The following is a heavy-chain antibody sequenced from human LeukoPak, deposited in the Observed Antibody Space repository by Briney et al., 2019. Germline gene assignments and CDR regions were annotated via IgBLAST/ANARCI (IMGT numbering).Heavy chain of an antibody. J-gene: IGHJ5*02. CDR2: IYTSGST. V-gene: IGHV4-4*07. Sequence: SETLSLTCTVSGGSISSYYWSWIRQPAGKGLEWIGRIYTSGSTNYNPSLKSRVTMSVDTSKNQFSLKLSSVTAADTAVYYCARANYYDSRGYYPGWFDPWGQGTLVTVSP. CDR1: GGSISSYY. CDR3: ARANYYDSRGYYPGWFDP. D-gene: IGHD3-22*01.